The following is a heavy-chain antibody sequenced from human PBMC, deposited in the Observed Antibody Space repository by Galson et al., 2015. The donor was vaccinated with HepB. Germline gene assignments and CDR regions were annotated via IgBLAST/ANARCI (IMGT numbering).Heavy chain of an antibody. CDR1: GFTFSNAW. D-gene: IGHD3-22*01. J-gene: IGHJ4*02. V-gene: IGHV3-15*01. CDR2: IKSKTDGGTA. CDR3: STDVNYYDRSGYHRFDY. Sequence: SLRLSCAASGFTFSNAWMTWVRQAPGKGLEWVGRIKSKTDGGTADYAAPVRGRFTISRDDSKTTLFLQMNSLKTEDTAVYYCSTDVNYYDRSGYHRFDYWGQGTLVTVSS.